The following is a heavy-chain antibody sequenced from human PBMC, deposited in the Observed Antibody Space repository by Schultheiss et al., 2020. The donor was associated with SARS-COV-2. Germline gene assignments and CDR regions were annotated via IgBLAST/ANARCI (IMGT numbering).Heavy chain of an antibody. CDR2: VWYDGSNK. V-gene: IGHV3-33*08. J-gene: IGHJ4*02. CDR3: AQGPRGFDY. CDR1: GITFSSYG. Sequence: GASLKISCAASGITFSSYGMHRARQAPGKGLEWVAVVWYDGSNKYYEDSVKGRFTISRYNANKSLYLQMNSLRDEDTAVYYCAQGPRGFDYWGQGTVVTVSS.